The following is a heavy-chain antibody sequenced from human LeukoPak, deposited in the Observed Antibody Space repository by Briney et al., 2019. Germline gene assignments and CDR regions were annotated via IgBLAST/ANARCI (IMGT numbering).Heavy chain of an antibody. CDR1: GFTFSSYA. Sequence: GRSLRLSCAASGFTFSSYAMHWVRQAPGKGLEWVAVISYDGSNKYYADSVKGRFTISRDNSKNTLYLQKNSLRAEDTAVYYCARAFARTQYGSSSWYFAYWGQGTLVTVSS. CDR3: ARAFARTQYGSSSWYFAY. V-gene: IGHV3-30-3*01. J-gene: IGHJ4*02. CDR2: ISYDGSNK. D-gene: IGHD6-13*01.